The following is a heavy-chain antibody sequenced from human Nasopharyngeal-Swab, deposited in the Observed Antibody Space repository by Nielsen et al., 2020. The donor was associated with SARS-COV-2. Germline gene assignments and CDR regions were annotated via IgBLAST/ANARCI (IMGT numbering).Heavy chain of an antibody. J-gene: IGHJ6*02. CDR3: AKDRDSGDDSDDYYHYYGMDV. CDR2: IKQDGSEK. Sequence: GESLKISCAASGFTFSSYWMSWVRQAQGKGLEWVANIKQDGSEKYYVDSVKGRFTISRDNAKNSLYLQMNSLRAEDTAVYYCAKDRDSGDDSDDYYHYYGMDVWGQGTTVTVSS. D-gene: IGHD5-12*01. V-gene: IGHV3-7*01. CDR1: GFTFSSYW.